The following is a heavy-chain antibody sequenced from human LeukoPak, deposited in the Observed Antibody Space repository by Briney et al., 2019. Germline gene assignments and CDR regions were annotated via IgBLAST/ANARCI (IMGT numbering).Heavy chain of an antibody. CDR1: GYSFTSYW. CDR3: ARAPGIAAATLPFDY. Sequence: GESLKISCKGSGYSFTSYWISWVRQMPGKGLEWMGIIYPGDSDTRYSPSFQGQVTISADKSISTAYLQWSSLKASDTAMYYCARAPGIAAATLPFDYWGQGTLVTVSS. D-gene: IGHD6-13*01. V-gene: IGHV5-51*01. CDR2: IYPGDSDT. J-gene: IGHJ4*02.